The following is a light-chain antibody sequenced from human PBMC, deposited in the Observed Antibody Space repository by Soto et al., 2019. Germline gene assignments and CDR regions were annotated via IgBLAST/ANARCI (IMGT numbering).Light chain of an antibody. J-gene: IGKJ4*01. CDR1: QSVSCY. CDR2: GAS. Sequence: EIVLTQSPVTLSFSPGERATLSFRASQSVSCYLAWYQQKPAQGPRLLIYGASNRATGIPDRFSGSGSGTDFTLTISSLQPEDFATYYCQQSYSTPLTFGGGTKVDI. CDR3: QQSYSTPLT. V-gene: IGKV3-11*01.